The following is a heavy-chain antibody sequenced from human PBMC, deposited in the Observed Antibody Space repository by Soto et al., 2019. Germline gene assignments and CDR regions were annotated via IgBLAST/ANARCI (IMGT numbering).Heavy chain of an antibody. J-gene: IGHJ4*02. Sequence: QVTLKESGPVLVKPTETLTLTCTDSGFSLSNARMGVSWIRQPPGKALEWLAHIFSNDEKSYSTSLKNRLTISTDTSKSQVVLTMTTMDPVDTATYYCERIFYSGYDYVGGTAYYFDYWGQGTLVTVSS. CDR1: GFSLSNARMG. CDR3: ERIFYSGYDYVGGTAYYFDY. D-gene: IGHD5-12*01. CDR2: IFSNDEK. V-gene: IGHV2-26*01.